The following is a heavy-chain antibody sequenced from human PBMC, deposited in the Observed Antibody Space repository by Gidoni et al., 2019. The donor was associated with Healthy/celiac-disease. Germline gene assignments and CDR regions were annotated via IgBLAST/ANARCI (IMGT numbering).Heavy chain of an antibody. Sequence: QVQLVESGGGLVKPGGSLRLSCAAAGFTCSDYYMSWVRQAPGKGLEWVSYISSSVSTIYYADSVKGRFTISRDNAKNSLYLQMNSLRAEDTAVYYCATAKVLRFLEWLSHYYYYGMDVWGQGTTVTVSS. V-gene: IGHV3-11*01. CDR3: ATAKVLRFLEWLSHYYYYGMDV. D-gene: IGHD3-3*01. CDR2: ISSSVSTI. J-gene: IGHJ6*02. CDR1: GFTCSDYY.